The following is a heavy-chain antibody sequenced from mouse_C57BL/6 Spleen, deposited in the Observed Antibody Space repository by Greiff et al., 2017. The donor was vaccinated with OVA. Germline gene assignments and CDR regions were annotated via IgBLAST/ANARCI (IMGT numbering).Heavy chain of an antibody. V-gene: IGHV2-2*01. J-gene: IGHJ4*01. CDR2: IWSGGST. CDR3: ARFYGNYGAMDY. Sequence: VQLQQSGPGLVQPSQSLSITCTVSGFSLTRYGVHWVRQSPGKGLEWLGVIWSGGSTDYTAAFISRLSISKDNSKSQVFFKMNSLQADDTAIYYCARFYGNYGAMDYWGQGTSVTVSS. D-gene: IGHD2-1*01. CDR1: GFSLTRYG.